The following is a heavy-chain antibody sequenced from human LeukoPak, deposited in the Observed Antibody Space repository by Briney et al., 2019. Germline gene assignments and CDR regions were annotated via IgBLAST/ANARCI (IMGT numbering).Heavy chain of an antibody. CDR1: EFTFSSYG. V-gene: IGHV3-23*01. CDR3: ANLRGYNPPSNY. D-gene: IGHD5-18*01. Sequence: GGSLRLSCAASEFTFSSYGMTWVRQAPGKGLEWVSAITGSGGSTYYADSVKGRFTISRDNSKNTLYLQMNSLRAEDTAVYYCANLRGYNPPSNYWGQGTLVTVSS. J-gene: IGHJ4*02. CDR2: ITGSGGST.